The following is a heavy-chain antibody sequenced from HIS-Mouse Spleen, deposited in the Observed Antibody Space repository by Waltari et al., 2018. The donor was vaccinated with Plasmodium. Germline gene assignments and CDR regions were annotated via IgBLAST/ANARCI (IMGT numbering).Heavy chain of an antibody. Sequence: EVQLVESGGGLVQPGGSLRLYCAASGFTFSRYWMSWVRQARGKGWEGVANIKKDGSDKYYVDSVKGRCTCSRDNAKNSLYLQMSSLRAEDTAVYYCARDRRGYWYFDLWGRGTLVTVSS. V-gene: IGHV3-7*01. J-gene: IGHJ2*01. CDR2: IKKDGSDK. CDR1: GFTFSRYW. D-gene: IGHD5-12*01. CDR3: ARDRRGYWYFDL.